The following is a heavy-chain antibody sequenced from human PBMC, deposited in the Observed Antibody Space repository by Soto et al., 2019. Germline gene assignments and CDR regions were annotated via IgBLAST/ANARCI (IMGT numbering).Heavy chain of an antibody. Sequence: PSETLSLTCTVSCDSISNYYWSWIRQPPGRGLEWIGYIYYSGSTKYNPPLKSRVTISVATSKSQFSLRLSSVTAADSAVYYCARSGDYTNYYYYMDVWGKGTTVTVS. J-gene: IGHJ6*03. D-gene: IGHD4-17*01. CDR1: CDSISNYY. CDR3: ARSGDYTNYYYYMDV. V-gene: IGHV4-59*08. CDR2: IYYSGST.